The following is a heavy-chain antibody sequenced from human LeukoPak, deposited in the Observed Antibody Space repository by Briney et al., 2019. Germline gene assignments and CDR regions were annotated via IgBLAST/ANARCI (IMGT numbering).Heavy chain of an antibody. V-gene: IGHV3-30-3*01. CDR1: EFTFSNYA. CDR2: ISYDGNTI. Sequence: GGSLRLSCAASEFTFSNYALHWVRQAPGKGLQWVAVISYDGNTIHYADSVKGRFIISRDTSKNTLYLQMNSLRAEDTAIYYCARSGGLQKFDYWGQGTLVTVSS. CDR3: ARSGGLQKFDY. J-gene: IGHJ4*02. D-gene: IGHD4-11*01.